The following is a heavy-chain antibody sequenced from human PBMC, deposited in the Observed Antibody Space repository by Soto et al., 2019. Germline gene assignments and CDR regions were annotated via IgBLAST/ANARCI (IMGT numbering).Heavy chain of an antibody. D-gene: IGHD3-9*01. CDR1: GGTFSSYA. J-gene: IGHJ6*02. Sequence: ASVKVSCKASGGTFSSYAISWVRQAPGQGLEWMGGIIPIFGTANYAQKFQGRVTITADESTSTAYMELSSLRSEDTAVYYCASKILTGYLAYYGMDVWGQGTTVTVSS. CDR3: ASKILTGYLAYYGMDV. CDR2: IIPIFGTA. V-gene: IGHV1-69*13.